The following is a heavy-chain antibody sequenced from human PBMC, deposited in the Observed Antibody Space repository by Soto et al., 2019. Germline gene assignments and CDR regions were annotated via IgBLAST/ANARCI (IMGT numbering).Heavy chain of an antibody. CDR1: GFTFRSSP. CDR3: AKDSHWSIISPTHDH. CDR2: INGGDDSK. J-gene: IGHJ4*02. Sequence: EVQLWESGGGLVQPGGSLRLSCAVSGFTFRSSPMSWVRRAPGKGLEWVSGINGGDDSKHYAESVRGRFTIIRDNSKNTLLLQMNSLRVEATAIYYCAKDSHWSIISPTHDHWGQGTQVTVSS. D-gene: IGHD3-3*01. V-gene: IGHV3-23*01.